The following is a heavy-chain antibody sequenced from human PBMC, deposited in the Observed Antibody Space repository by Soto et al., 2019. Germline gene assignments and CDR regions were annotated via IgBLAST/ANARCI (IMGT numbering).Heavy chain of an antibody. Sequence: GGSLRLSCAASGFTFSNAWMNWVRQAPGKGLEWVGRIKSKTDGGTTDYAAPVKGRFTISRDDSKNTLYLQMNSLKTEDTAVYYCTTDAAAAAYSDFDYWGQGTLVTVSS. CDR3: TTDAAAAAYSDFDY. CDR1: GFTFSNAW. J-gene: IGHJ4*02. D-gene: IGHD6-13*01. V-gene: IGHV3-15*07. CDR2: IKSKTDGGTT.